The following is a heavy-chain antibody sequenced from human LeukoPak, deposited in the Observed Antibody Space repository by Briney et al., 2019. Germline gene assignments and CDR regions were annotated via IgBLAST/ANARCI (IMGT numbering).Heavy chain of an antibody. D-gene: IGHD3-10*01. CDR3: AKPKESYYYYYYMDV. CDR2: ISGSGGST. V-gene: IGHV3-23*01. Sequence: GGSLRLSCAASGFTFSSYAMSWVRQAPGKGLEWVSAISGSGGSTYYADSVKGRFTISRDNSKNTLYLQMNSLRAEDTAVYYCAKPKESYYYYYYMDVWGKGTTVTVSS. CDR1: GFTFSSYA. J-gene: IGHJ6*03.